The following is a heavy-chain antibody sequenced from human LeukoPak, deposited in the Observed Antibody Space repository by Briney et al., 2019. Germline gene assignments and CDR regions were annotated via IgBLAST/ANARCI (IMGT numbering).Heavy chain of an antibody. Sequence: SETLSLTCAVYGGSFSGYYWSWIRQPPGKGLEWIGEINHSGSTNYNPSLKSRVTISVDTSKNQFSLKLSSVTAADTAVYYCQSRYLEWLLDYWGQGTLVTVSS. V-gene: IGHV4-34*01. J-gene: IGHJ4*02. CDR1: GGSFSGYY. CDR2: INHSGST. D-gene: IGHD3-3*01. CDR3: QSRYLEWLLDY.